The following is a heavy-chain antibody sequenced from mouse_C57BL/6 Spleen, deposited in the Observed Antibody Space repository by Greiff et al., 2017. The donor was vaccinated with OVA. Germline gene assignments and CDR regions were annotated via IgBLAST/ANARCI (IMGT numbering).Heavy chain of an antibody. CDR2: ISSGGSYT. V-gene: IGHV5-6*01. CDR3: AREGGLLAYFDV. D-gene: IGHD1-1*01. CDR1: GFTFSSYG. J-gene: IGHJ1*03. Sequence: EVQLQESGGDLVKPGGSLKLSCAASGFTFSSYGMSWVRQTPDKRLEWVATISSGGSYTYYPDSVKGRFTISRDNAKNTLYLQMSSLKSEDTAMYYCAREGGLLAYFDVWGTGTTVTVSS.